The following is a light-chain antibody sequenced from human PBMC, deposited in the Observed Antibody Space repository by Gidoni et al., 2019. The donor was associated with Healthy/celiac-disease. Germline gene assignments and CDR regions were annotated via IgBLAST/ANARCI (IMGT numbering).Light chain of an antibody. J-gene: IGKJ4*01. V-gene: IGKV1-39*01. CDR2: AAS. Sequence: PSSLSASVGDRVTITCRASQSISSYLNWYQQKPGKAPKLLIYAASSLQSGVPSRFSGSGSGTDFTLTISSLQPEDFATYYCQQSYSTPFTFGGGTKVEIK. CDR3: QQSYSTPFT. CDR1: QSISSY.